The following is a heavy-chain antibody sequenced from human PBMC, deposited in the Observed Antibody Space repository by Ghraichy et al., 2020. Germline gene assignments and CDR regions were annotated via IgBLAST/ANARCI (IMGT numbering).Heavy chain of an antibody. D-gene: IGHD4-17*01. J-gene: IGHJ3*02. CDR2: ISYDGSNK. Sequence: GGSLRLSCAASGFTFSSYGMHWVRQAPGKGLEWVAVISYDGSNKYYADSVKGRFTISRDNSKNTLYLQMNSLRAEDTAVYYCAKDPSVTTWVPDAFDIWGQGTMVTVSS. CDR3: AKDPSVTTWVPDAFDI. V-gene: IGHV3-30*18. CDR1: GFTFSSYG.